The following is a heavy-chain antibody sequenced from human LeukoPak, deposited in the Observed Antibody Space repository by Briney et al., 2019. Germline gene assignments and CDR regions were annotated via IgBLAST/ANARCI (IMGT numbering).Heavy chain of an antibody. CDR3: TTVTSGSGTYHKYYFDY. J-gene: IGHJ4*02. CDR2: IKSKTDGGTT. CDR1: GFTFNNAW. D-gene: IGHD3-10*01. Sequence: GGSLRLSCAASGFTFNNAWMSLVRQAPGKGLELVGRIKSKTDGGTTDYAAPVKGRFTISRDDSKNTLNLQMNSLKTEDTAVYYCTTVTSGSGTYHKYYFDYWGQGTLVTVSS. V-gene: IGHV3-15*01.